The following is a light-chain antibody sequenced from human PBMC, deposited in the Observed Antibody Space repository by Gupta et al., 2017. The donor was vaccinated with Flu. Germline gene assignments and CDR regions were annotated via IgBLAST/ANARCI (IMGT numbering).Light chain of an antibody. Sequence: DIQMTQSPASLSASAGDRVTMTCQASQDISDYLNWYQQKPGHAPKLLIFDVSNLDTGVPSRFSGSGFGTEFTLTITDLQPEDLATYFCLQSDDLPYTFGPGTRVEI. J-gene: IGKJ2*01. V-gene: IGKV1-33*01. CDR1: QDISDY. CDR2: DVS. CDR3: LQSDDLPYT.